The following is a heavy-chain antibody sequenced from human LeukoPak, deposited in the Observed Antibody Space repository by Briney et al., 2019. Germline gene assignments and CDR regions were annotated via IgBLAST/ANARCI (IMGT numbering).Heavy chain of an antibody. CDR1: GFTFSNYG. D-gene: IGHD3-16*01. Sequence: PGGSLRLSCAASGFTFSNYGMSWVRQAPGKGLEWVSGISGSGGNTNYADSVKGRFTISRDNSKNMLYLQMNSLRVEDTAVYYCAKIGGEVSYWGQGTLVTVSS. CDR3: AKIGGEVSY. J-gene: IGHJ4*02. CDR2: ISGSGGNT. V-gene: IGHV3-23*01.